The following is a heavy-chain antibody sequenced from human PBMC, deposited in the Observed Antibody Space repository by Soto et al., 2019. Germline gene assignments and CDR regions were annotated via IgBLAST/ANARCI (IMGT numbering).Heavy chain of an antibody. CDR2: ISYDGSNK. D-gene: IGHD3-10*01. J-gene: IGHJ3*02. CDR1: GFTFSSYG. V-gene: IGHV3-30*18. CDR3: AKGRLVSGAFDI. Sequence: PGGSLRLSCAASGFTFSSYGMHWVRQAPGKGLEWVAVISYDGSNKYYADSVKGRFTISRDNSKNTLYLQMNSLRAEDTAVYYCAKGRLVSGAFDIWGRGTMVTVSS.